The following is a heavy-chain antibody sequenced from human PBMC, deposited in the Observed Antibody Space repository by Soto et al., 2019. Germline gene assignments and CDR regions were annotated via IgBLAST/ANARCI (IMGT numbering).Heavy chain of an antibody. V-gene: IGHV4-61*01. J-gene: IGHJ6*02. CDR1: GGSVSSGSYY. CDR2: IYYSGST. CDR3: ARDKAIAARLIYYGMDV. Sequence: PSETLSLTCTVSGGSVSSGSYYWSWIWQPPGKGLEWIGYIYYSGSTNYNPSLKSRVTISVDTSKNQFSLKLSSVTAADTAVYYCARDKAIAARLIYYGMDVWGQGTTVTVSS. D-gene: IGHD6-6*01.